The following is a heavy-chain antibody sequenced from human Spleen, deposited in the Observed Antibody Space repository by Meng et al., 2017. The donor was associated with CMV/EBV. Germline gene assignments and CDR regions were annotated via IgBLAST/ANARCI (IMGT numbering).Heavy chain of an antibody. CDR3: ARQVGLYNWFDP. Sequence: SETLSLTCTVSGGSISSYYWSWIRQPPGKGLEWIGYIYYSWSTNYNPSLKSRVTISVDTSKNQFSLKLSSVTAADTAVYYCARQVGLYNWFDPWGQGTLVTVSS. CDR1: GGSISSYY. V-gene: IGHV4-59*01. CDR2: IYYSWST. J-gene: IGHJ5*02. D-gene: IGHD1-26*01.